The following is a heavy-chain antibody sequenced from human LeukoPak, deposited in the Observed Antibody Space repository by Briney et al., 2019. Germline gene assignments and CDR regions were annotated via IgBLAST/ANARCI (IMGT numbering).Heavy chain of an antibody. CDR1: GYTFTGYY. CDR2: INPNSGGT. J-gene: IGHJ6*02. D-gene: IGHD6-13*01. Sequence: WASVKVSCKASGYTFTGYYMHWVRQAPGQGLEWMGWINPNSGGTNYAQKFQGRVTMTRDTSISTAYMELSRLRSDDTAVYYCAREGYSSSWYVALPMDLYGMDVWSQGTTVTVSS. V-gene: IGHV1-2*02. CDR3: AREGYSSSWYVALPMDLYGMDV.